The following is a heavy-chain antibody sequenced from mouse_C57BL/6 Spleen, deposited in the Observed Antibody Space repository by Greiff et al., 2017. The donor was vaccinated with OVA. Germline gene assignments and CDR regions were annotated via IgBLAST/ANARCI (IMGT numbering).Heavy chain of an antibody. D-gene: IGHD1-1*01. Sequence: QVQLQQSGAELVKPGASVKMSCKASGYTFTSYWITWVKQRPGQGLGWIGDIYPGSGSTNYNEKFKSKATLTVDTSSSTAYMQLSSLTSEDSAVYYCARGNYYGSSYLYAMDYWGQGTSVTVSS. J-gene: IGHJ4*01. CDR2: IYPGSGST. CDR1: GYTFTSYW. CDR3: ARGNYYGSSYLYAMDY. V-gene: IGHV1-55*01.